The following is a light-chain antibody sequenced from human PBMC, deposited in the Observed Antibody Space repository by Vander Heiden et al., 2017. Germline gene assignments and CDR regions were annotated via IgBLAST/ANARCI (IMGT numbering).Light chain of an antibody. J-gene: IGLJ2*01. CDR3: SSYATNNALVI. V-gene: IGLV2-14*01. CDR1: NNDVAAFDD. Sequence: QSVLTQPASVSGSPGRSITISCTGSNNDVAAFDDVSWYQQHPGKAPKLIIYEVSNRPSGVSYRFSGSKSGNTASLTISGLQAEDEGDYYCSSYATNNALVIFGGGTKLTVL. CDR2: EVS.